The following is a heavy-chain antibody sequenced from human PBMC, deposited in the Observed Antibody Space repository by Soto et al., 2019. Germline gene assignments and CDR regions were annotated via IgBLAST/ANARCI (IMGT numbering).Heavy chain of an antibody. CDR2: ISAYNGNT. J-gene: IGHJ4*02. V-gene: IGHV1-18*01. CDR1: GYTFTSYG. CDR3: ARGRVCVGHYCSSSWPYDDY. Sequence: ASVKVSCKASGYTFTSYGISWVRQAPGQGLEWMGWISAYNGNTNYAQKLQGRVTMTTDTSTSTAYVELRSLRSDDTAVYYCARGRVCVGHYCSSSWPYDDYWGQGTLVTVSS. D-gene: IGHD6-13*01.